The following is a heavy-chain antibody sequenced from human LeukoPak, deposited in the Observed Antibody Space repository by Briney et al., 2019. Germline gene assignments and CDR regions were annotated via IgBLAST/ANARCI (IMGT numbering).Heavy chain of an antibody. CDR1: GFSFSSYW. D-gene: IGHD2-2*01. V-gene: IGHV3-7*01. CDR2: IKRDGSGK. CDR3: ARDCSSTSCTPFDY. J-gene: IGHJ4*02. Sequence: PGGSLRLSCAASGFSFSSYWMSWVRQAPGKGLEWVANIKRDGSGKYYVDSVKGRFTISRDNAKNSLYLQMDSLRAEDTAVYNCARDCSSTSCTPFDYWGQGTLVTVSS.